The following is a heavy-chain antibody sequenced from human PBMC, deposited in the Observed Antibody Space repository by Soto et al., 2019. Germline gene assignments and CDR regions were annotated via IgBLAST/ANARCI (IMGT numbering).Heavy chain of an antibody. CDR2: IIPIVGIA. Sequence: QVQLVQSGAAVKKPGSSVKVSCKASGGTFRSYTIFWVRQAPGQGLEWMGRIIPIVGIAHYAQKFQGRVTITADKSTSTAYMELSSLRSEDTAIYYCAIEACGFNYGCVDYWGQGTLVTVSS. J-gene: IGHJ4*02. D-gene: IGHD5-18*01. CDR3: AIEACGFNYGCVDY. CDR1: GGTFRSYT. V-gene: IGHV1-69*08.